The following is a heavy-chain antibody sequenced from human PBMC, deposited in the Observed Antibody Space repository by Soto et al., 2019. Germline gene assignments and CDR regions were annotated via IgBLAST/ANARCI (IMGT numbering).Heavy chain of an antibody. D-gene: IGHD5-18*01. Sequence: ASVKVSCKASGYTFTSYAIHWVRQAPGQRLELMVCLNAGNRNTKYSQKFQGRVTITRDTSESTAYMELSSLRSEDTAVYYCARAGRGYSYGGPGISYYYYGMVVWGQGCTVNVCS. CDR3: ARAGRGYSYGGPGISYYYYGMVV. CDR1: GYTFTSYA. CDR2: LNAGNRNT. V-gene: IGHV1-3*01. J-gene: IGHJ6*02.